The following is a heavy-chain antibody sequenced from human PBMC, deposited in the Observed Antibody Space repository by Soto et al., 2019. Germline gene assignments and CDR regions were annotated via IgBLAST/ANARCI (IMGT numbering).Heavy chain of an antibody. D-gene: IGHD6-6*01. J-gene: IGHJ4*02. V-gene: IGHV1-69*12. Sequence: QVQLVQSGAEVKKPGSSVKVSCKASGGTFSSYAISWVRQAPGQGLEWMGGIIPIFGPANYAQKVQGRGTITADESTSRAYVELSSLRSEDTAVYYCAGGSIAARGLLEYWGQGTLVTVSS. CDR3: AGGSIAARGLLEY. CDR1: GGTFSSYA. CDR2: IIPIFGPA.